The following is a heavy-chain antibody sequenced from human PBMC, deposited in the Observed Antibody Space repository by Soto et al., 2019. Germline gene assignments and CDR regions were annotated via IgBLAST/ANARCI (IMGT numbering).Heavy chain of an antibody. V-gene: IGHV3-30*18. CDR3: AKDAYRSMDV. CDR2: VSYDGDNE. J-gene: IGHJ6*02. Sequence: GGSLRLSCAASGFTFSNYAMHWVRQAPGKGLEWVAIVSYDGDNEYYADSVRGRFFISRDNSRNTLYLQTSSLRHEDTAVYYCAKDAYRSMDVWGQGTTVTVSS. CDR1: GFTFSNYA.